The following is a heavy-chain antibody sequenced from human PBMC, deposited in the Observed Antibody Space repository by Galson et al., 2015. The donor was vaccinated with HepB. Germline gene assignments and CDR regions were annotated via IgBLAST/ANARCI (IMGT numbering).Heavy chain of an antibody. Sequence: SLRLSCAASGLTFSRYAMHWVRQAPGKGLEYVSAISGSGGSTFYADPVKGRFTISRDNSKNTLYLQMSSLRADDTAVYYCGPFGQTCSTNCPIDSWGQGTLVTVSS. J-gene: IGHJ4*02. CDR2: ISGSGGST. CDR1: GLTFSRYA. V-gene: IGHV3-64D*06. CDR3: GPFGQTCSTNCPIDS. D-gene: IGHD2-2*01.